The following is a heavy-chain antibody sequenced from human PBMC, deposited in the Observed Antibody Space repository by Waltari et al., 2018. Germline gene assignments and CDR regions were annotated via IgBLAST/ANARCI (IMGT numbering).Heavy chain of an antibody. Sequence: EVQLVESGGGLAQPGGSLRLSCAASGFTFSSYEMNWVRQAPGKGLKWVSYISSSGRTIYSADSGKGRFTCARDNAKNTLYLQMNSLGVEDTAVYYCARRYDYVWGTYDYYGMDVWGQGTTVTVSS. D-gene: IGHD3-16*01. CDR3: ARRYDYVWGTYDYYGMDV. CDR2: ISSSGRTI. CDR1: GFTFSSYE. J-gene: IGHJ6*02. V-gene: IGHV3-48*03.